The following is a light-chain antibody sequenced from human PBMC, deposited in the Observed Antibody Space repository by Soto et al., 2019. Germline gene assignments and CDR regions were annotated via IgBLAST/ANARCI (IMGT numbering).Light chain of an antibody. CDR3: SSYESSTAYL. Sequence: QSALTQPASVSGSPGQSITISCTGTSSDVGGYDYFSWYQLHPGNAPKLMVFEVSNRPSGVYYRFSGYKSGNTASLTISRIQAEDEADYFCSSYESSTAYLFGTGTKVTVL. CDR2: EVS. CDR1: SSDVGGYDY. V-gene: IGLV2-14*01. J-gene: IGLJ1*01.